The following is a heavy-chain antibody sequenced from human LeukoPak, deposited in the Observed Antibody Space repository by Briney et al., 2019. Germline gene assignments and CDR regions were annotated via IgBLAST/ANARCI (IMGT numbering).Heavy chain of an antibody. Sequence: GESLKISCQGFGYSFTSYWIGWVRQMPGKGMEWMGVIYPGDLRVRYNPSFQGQVTISVDKSINTAYLRWVGLRASDSAMYYCACRDLTSTWSFPWGQGTLVTVSS. D-gene: IGHD6-13*01. V-gene: IGHV5-51*01. CDR1: GYSFTSYW. J-gene: IGHJ5*02. CDR2: IYPGDLRV. CDR3: ACRDLTSTWSFP.